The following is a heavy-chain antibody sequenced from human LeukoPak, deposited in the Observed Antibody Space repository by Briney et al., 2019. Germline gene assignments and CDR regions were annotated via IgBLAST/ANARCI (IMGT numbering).Heavy chain of an antibody. V-gene: IGHV3-53*01. Sequence: GGSLRLSCAASGFTVSSNYMSWVRQAPGKELEWVSVIYSGGSTYYADSVKGRFTISRDNSKNTLYLQMNSLRAEDTAVYYCAREHREPAPDVWGKGTTVTVSS. CDR3: AREHREPAPDV. CDR2: IYSGGST. J-gene: IGHJ6*04. CDR1: GFTVSSNY. D-gene: IGHD2-2*01.